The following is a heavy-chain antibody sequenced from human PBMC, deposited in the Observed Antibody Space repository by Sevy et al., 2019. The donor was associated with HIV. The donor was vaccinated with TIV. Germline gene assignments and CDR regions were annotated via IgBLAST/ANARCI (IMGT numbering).Heavy chain of an antibody. D-gene: IGHD3-16*02. Sequence: GGSLRLSCAASGFSFSRSPMHWVRQAPGKGLEWVAVMSYNGNKKYNGDSVKGRFTISRDHFKNTLYLQMNSLRTEDTAVYDCAREGDLSGGVIVSYGMDVWGQGITVTVSS. CDR2: MSYNGNKK. CDR3: AREGDLSGGVIVSYGMDV. J-gene: IGHJ6*02. CDR1: GFSFSRSP. V-gene: IGHV3-30*04.